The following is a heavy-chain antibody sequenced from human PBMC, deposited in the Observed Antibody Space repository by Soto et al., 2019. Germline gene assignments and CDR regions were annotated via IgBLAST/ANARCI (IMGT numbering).Heavy chain of an antibody. D-gene: IGHD5-18*01. J-gene: IGHJ4*02. CDR2: INTGNGDT. CDR3: ARARGYSYGQVDS. V-gene: IGHV1-3*04. CDR1: GYTFTSYA. Sequence: GASVKVSCAASGYTFTSYAMHWVRQAPGQRLEWMGWINTGNGDTKYSQKFQGRVTITRDTSASTAYMDLSSLRSEDTAVYYCARARGYSYGQVDSWGQGTLVTVSS.